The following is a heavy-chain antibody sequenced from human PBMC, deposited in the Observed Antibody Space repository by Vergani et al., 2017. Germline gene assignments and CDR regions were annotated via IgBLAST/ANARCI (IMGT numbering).Heavy chain of an antibody. J-gene: IGHJ6*02. Sequence: EVQLVQSGAEVKKPGESLKISCKGSGYSFTRYWIGWVRQMPGKGLEWMGIIYPGDSDTTYSPSFQGQVTISADKSISPAYLQWSSLKASDTAMYYCARQTVSVMRYCSGGSCYGMDVWGQGTSVTVSS. V-gene: IGHV5-51*01. D-gene: IGHD2-15*01. CDR2: IYPGDSDT. CDR3: ARQTVSVMRYCSGGSCYGMDV. CDR1: GYSFTRYW.